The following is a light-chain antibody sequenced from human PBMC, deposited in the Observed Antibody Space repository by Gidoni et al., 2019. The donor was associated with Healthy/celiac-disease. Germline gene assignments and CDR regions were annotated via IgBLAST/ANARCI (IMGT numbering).Light chain of an antibody. CDR3: QQYYSYPRT. Sequence: ALRITQSPSSLSASTGDRVTITCRARQGISSYLAWYQQKPGKAPKLLLYAASTLQSGFPARFSGSGSGTDFTLTISCLQSEDFATYYFQQYYSYPRTFGQGTRLEIK. CDR1: QGISSY. J-gene: IGKJ5*01. V-gene: IGKV1-8*01. CDR2: AAS.